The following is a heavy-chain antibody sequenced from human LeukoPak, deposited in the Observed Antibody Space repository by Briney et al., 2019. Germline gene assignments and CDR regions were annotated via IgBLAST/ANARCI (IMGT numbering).Heavy chain of an antibody. CDR3: ARDYYDSSGSQSLPSDY. D-gene: IGHD3-22*01. CDR2: INPNSGGT. CDR1: GYTFTGYY. Sequence: GASVKGSCKASGYTFTGYYMHWVRHAPGQGLEWMGWINPNSGGTNYAQKFQGRVTVTRDTSISTAYMELSRLRSDDTAVYYCARDYYDSSGSQSLPSDYWGQGTLVTVSS. V-gene: IGHV1-2*02. J-gene: IGHJ4*02.